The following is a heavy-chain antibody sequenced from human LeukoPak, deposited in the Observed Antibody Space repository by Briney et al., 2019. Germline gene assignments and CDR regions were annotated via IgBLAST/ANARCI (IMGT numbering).Heavy chain of an antibody. Sequence: HTGGSLRLSCAASGFTFSTYGMHWVRQAPGKGLEWVAFIRYDGSHKYYTDSVKGRFTISRDNSKNTLYLQMNSLRAEDTAVYYCAKSLWYYDSSGYDLWGQGTLVTVSS. CDR3: AKSLWYYDSSGYDL. CDR1: GFTFSTYG. D-gene: IGHD3-22*01. V-gene: IGHV3-30*02. J-gene: IGHJ4*02. CDR2: IRYDGSHK.